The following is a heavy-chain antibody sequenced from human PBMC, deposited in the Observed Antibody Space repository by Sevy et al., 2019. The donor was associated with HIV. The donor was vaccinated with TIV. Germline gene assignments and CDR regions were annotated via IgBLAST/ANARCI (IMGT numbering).Heavy chain of an antibody. D-gene: IGHD2-15*01. CDR2: ISGSGGST. CDR3: AKDGRPAGFDD. V-gene: IGHV3-23*01. CDR1: GFTFRGYA. Sequence: GGSLRLSCAASGFTFRGYAMAWVRQTPGKGLQWVSAISGSGGSTYYEDSVKGRFTISRDNSMNTLFLEMNNLRVEDTAVYYCAKDGRPAGFDDWGQGTLVTVSS. J-gene: IGHJ4*02.